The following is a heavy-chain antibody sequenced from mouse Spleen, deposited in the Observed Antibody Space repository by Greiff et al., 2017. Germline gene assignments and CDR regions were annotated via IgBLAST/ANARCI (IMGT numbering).Heavy chain of an antibody. CDR2: ISSGSSTI. CDR1: GFTFSDYG. Sequence: EVHLVESGGGLVKPGGSLKLSCEASGFTFSDYGMHWVRQAPEKGLEWVAYISSGSSTIYYADTVKGRFTISRDNAKNTLFLQMTSLRSEDTAMYCCARDYYGNYPWYFDVWGAGTTVTVSS. V-gene: IGHV5-17*01. J-gene: IGHJ1*01. CDR3: ARDYYGNYPWYFDV. D-gene: IGHD2-1*01.